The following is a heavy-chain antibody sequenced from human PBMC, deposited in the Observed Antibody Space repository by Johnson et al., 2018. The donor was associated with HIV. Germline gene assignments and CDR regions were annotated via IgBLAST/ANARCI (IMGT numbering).Heavy chain of an antibody. CDR3: ARAYSDISGYYPHAFHV. D-gene: IGHD3-22*01. Sequence: EQLVESGGGLVQPGGSLRLSCAASGFTFSSYDMHWVRQATGKGLEWVSSIYSGGNTYHADSVMGRFTISRDKSENTVYLQMNRLRTEDTAVYFCARAYSDISGYYPHAFHVWGQGTVVIVSS. CDR1: GFTFSSYD. V-gene: IGHV3-66*01. CDR2: IYSGGNT. J-gene: IGHJ3*01.